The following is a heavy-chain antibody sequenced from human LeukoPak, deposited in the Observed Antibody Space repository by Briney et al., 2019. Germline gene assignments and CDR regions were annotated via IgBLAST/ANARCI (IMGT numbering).Heavy chain of an antibody. Sequence: GESLKISCKGSGYSFTSYWIGWVRQMPGKGLEWTGIIYPGDSDTRYSPSFQGQVTISVDKSINTAYLQWSSLKASDTAMYYCARNMVVPAANYMDVWGKGTTVTVSS. CDR2: IYPGDSDT. D-gene: IGHD2-2*01. CDR3: ARNMVVPAANYMDV. CDR1: GYSFTSYW. J-gene: IGHJ6*03. V-gene: IGHV5-51*01.